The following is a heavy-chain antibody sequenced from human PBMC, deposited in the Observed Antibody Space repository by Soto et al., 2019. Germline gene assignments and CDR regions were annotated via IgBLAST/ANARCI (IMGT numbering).Heavy chain of an antibody. V-gene: IGHV4-31*03. Sequence: TLSLTCTVSGGSISSGGYYWSWIRQHPGKGLEWIGYIYYSGSTYYNPSLKSRVTISVDTSKNQFSLKLSSVTAADTAVYYCAIGIAARRGYNWFDPWGQGTLVTVSS. D-gene: IGHD6-6*01. CDR3: AIGIAARRGYNWFDP. CDR1: GGSISSGGYY. CDR2: IYYSGST. J-gene: IGHJ5*02.